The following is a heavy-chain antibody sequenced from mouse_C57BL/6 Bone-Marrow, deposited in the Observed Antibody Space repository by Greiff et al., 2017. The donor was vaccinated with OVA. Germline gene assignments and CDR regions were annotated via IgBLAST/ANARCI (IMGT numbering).Heavy chain of an antibody. Sequence: VQLQQPGAELVKPGASVKLSCKASGYTFTSYWMHWVKQRPGQGLEWIGMIHPNSGSTNYNEKFKSKATLTVDKASSTAYMQLSSLTSEDSAVYYCVYSNPWFAYWGQGTLVTGSA. CDR1: GYTFTSYW. CDR3: VYSNPWFAY. V-gene: IGHV1-64*01. J-gene: IGHJ3*01. CDR2: IHPNSGST. D-gene: IGHD2-5*01.